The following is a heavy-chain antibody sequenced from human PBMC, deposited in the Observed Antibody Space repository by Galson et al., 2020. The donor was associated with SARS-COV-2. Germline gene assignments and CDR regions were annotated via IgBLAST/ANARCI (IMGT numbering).Heavy chain of an antibody. J-gene: IGHJ3*02. Sequence: SQTLSLTCAVSGTSISGGSYSWNWIRQPPGKGLEWIGYISHSGGTYYNPSLKSRVTISGDRSKNQFSLRLSSVTAADAAVYFCERLHYGEYAPEAFDIWGPGTRVTVAS. CDR1: GTSISGGSYS. D-gene: IGHD4-17*01. V-gene: IGHV4-30-2*01. CDR3: ERLHYGEYAPEAFDI. CDR2: ISHSGGT.